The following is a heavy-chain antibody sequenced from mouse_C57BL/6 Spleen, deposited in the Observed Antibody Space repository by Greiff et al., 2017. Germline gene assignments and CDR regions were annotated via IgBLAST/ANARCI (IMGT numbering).Heavy chain of an antibody. CDR2: IRSKSNNYAT. Sequence: GGGLVQPKGSLKLSCAASGFSFNTYAMTWVRQAPGKGLEWVARIRSKSNNYATYYADSVKDRFTISRDDSESMLYLQMNNLKTEDTAMYYCVRHVDGYYPFAYWGQGTLVTVSA. D-gene: IGHD2-3*01. CDR3: VRHVDGYYPFAY. CDR1: GFSFNTYA. V-gene: IGHV10-1*01. J-gene: IGHJ3*01.